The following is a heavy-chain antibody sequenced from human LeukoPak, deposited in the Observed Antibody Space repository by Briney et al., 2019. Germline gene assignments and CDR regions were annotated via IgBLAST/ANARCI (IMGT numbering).Heavy chain of an antibody. D-gene: IGHD2-15*01. CDR3: ARDEGHVDCSGGSCFSPSLNY. CDR2: ISAYNGDT. V-gene: IGHV1-18*01. CDR1: GYAFSNYA. Sequence: GASVKVSCKASGYAFSNYAISWVRQTPGQGLEWMGWISAYNGDTNYAQKLQGRVTMTTDTSTSTAYMELRSLRADDTAVYYCARDEGHVDCSGGSCFSPSLNYWGQGTLVTVSS. J-gene: IGHJ4*02.